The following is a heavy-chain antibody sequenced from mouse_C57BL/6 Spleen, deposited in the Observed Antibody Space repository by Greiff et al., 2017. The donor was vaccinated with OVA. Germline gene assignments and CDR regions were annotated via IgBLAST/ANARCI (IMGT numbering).Heavy chain of an antibody. CDR1: GYAFSSYW. Sequence: QVQLKESGAELVKPGASVKISCKASGYAFSSYWMNWVKQRPGKGLEWIGQIYPGDGDTNYNGKFKGKATLTADKSSSTAYMQLSSLTSEDSAVYFCARSYDYGFAYWGQGTLVTVSA. CDR2: IYPGDGDT. CDR3: ARSYDYGFAY. V-gene: IGHV1-80*01. D-gene: IGHD2-4*01. J-gene: IGHJ3*01.